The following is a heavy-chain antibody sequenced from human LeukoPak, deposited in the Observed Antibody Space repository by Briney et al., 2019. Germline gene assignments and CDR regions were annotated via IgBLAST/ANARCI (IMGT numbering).Heavy chain of an antibody. D-gene: IGHD2-2*01. J-gene: IGHJ5*02. Sequence: PSETLSLTCTVSGGSISSSSYYWGWIRQPPGKGLEWIGSIYYSGSTYYNPSLKSRVTISVDTSKNQFSLKLSSVTAADTAVYYCARASVVVPAAIRAYNWFDPWGQGTLVTVSS. CDR1: GGSISSSSYY. CDR2: IYYSGST. V-gene: IGHV4-39*07. CDR3: ARASVVVPAAIRAYNWFDP.